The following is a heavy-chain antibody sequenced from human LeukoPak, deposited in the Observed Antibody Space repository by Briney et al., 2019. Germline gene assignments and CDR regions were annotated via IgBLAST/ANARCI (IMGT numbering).Heavy chain of an antibody. V-gene: IGHV3-53*01. J-gene: IGHJ4*02. D-gene: IGHD3-10*01. CDR3: ASSSGNYYRPKQDY. Sequence: GGSLRLSCAASGFTVSSNYMSCVRQAPGKGLEWVSVIFSGGSTYYADSVKGRFTISRDNSNNTLYLQMSSLRAEDTAVYYCASSSGNYYRPKQDYWGQGTLVSVSS. CDR2: IFSGGST. CDR1: GFTVSSNY.